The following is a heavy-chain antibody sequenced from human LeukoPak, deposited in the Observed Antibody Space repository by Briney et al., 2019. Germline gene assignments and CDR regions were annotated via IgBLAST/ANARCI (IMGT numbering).Heavy chain of an antibody. Sequence: ASVKVSCKASGYTFTGYYMHWVRQAPGQELEWMGWINPNSGGTNYAQKFQGRVTMTRDTSISTAYMELSRLRSDDTAVYYCARGAHRAAYQLLWEGYFDYWGQGTLVTVSS. CDR2: INPNSGGT. D-gene: IGHD2-2*01. J-gene: IGHJ4*02. CDR1: GYTFTGYY. CDR3: ARGAHRAAYQLLWEGYFDY. V-gene: IGHV1-2*02.